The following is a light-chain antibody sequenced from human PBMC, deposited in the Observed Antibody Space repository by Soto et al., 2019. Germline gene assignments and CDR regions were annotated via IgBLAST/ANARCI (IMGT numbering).Light chain of an antibody. V-gene: IGLV2-14*03. J-gene: IGLJ3*02. CDR2: ELT. CDR1: SSDIGNYIY. Sequence: QSALTQPASVSGSPGQSVTISCTGTSSDIGNYIYVSWYQQHPGKAPKLVIYELTNQPSGISRRLTGSRSGNTAFLTISGLQAEDEAVYYCSSYTTTRDLVFGGGTKVTVL. CDR3: SSYTTTRDLV.